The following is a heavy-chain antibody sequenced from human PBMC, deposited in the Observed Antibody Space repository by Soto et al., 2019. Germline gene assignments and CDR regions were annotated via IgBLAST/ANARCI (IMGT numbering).Heavy chain of an antibody. V-gene: IGHV1-69*13. CDR1: GGTFSSYA. CDR3: AREFLYCSSTSCCGYRNWFDP. J-gene: IGHJ5*02. Sequence: SVKVSCKASGGTFSSYAISWVRQAPGQGLEWMGGIIPIFGTANYAQKFQGRVTITADESTSTAYMELSSLRSEDTAVYYCAREFLYCSSTSCCGYRNWFDPWGQGTLVTVSS. CDR2: IIPIFGTA. D-gene: IGHD2-2*01.